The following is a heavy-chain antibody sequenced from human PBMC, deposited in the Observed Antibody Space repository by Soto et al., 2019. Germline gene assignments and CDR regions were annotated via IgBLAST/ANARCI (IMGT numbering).Heavy chain of an antibody. CDR2: MYKTGET. Sequence: ASETLSLTCTVSGGSVSTGMEYWGWVRQPPGKALEFIGYMYKTGETLLNSSLKSRVTLSMETSKNQFSLTLSSVTAADTAVYFCMKAHESGDFLGMSVWGPGTTVTVSS. CDR3: MKAHESGDFLGMSV. V-gene: IGHV4-61*01. D-gene: IGHD3-10*01. J-gene: IGHJ6*02. CDR1: GGSVSTGMEY.